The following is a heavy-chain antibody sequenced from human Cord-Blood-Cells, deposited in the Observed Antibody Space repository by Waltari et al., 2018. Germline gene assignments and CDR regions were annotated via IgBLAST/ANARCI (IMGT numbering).Heavy chain of an antibody. CDR3: ARGPNIVVVTVPFDY. J-gene: IGHJ4*02. Sequence: QVQLQQWGAGPLKTSDTLSLTCAVNGGSFSGYYWSWIRQPAGEGLEVIGEVKHRGSTNHTPPPKCRFTISVDTSQAQFSLKLSLVTAADTAVYYCARGPNIVVVTVPFDYWGQGTLVTVSS. CDR1: GGSFSGYY. D-gene: IGHD2-21*02. CDR2: VKHRGST. V-gene: IGHV4-34*01.